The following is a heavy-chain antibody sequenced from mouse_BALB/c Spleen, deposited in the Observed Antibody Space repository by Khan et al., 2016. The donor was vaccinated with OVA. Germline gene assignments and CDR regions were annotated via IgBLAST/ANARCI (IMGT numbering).Heavy chain of an antibody. CDR3: ARGGFYAMDY. J-gene: IGHJ4*01. V-gene: IGHV2-6*02. CDR2: IWSDGST. CDR1: GFSLTSYG. Sequence: QVQLKESGPGLVAPSQSLSITCTVSGFSLTSYGVHWVRQPPGKGLEWLVVIWSDGSTTYNSALKSRLSISKANSKSQVFLRMNRLQTDDTAMYYCARGGFYAMDYWGQGTSVTVSS.